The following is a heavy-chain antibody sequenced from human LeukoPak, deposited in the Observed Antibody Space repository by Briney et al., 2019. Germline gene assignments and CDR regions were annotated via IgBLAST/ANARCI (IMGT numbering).Heavy chain of an antibody. V-gene: IGHV3-7*04. J-gene: IGHJ5*02. CDR1: GSTCSSYW. D-gene: IGHD3-10*01. CDR2: IKQDGSEK. Sequence: GGSLRLSCAASGSTCSSYWMSWVRQAPGKGLEWVANIKQDGSEKYYVDSVKGRFTISRDNAKNSLYLQMNSLRAEDTAVYYCARNVLLWFGELLSDWFDPWGQGTLVTVSS. CDR3: ARNVLLWFGELLSDWFDP.